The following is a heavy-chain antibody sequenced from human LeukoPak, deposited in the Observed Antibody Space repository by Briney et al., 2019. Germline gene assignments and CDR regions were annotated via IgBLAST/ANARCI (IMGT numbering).Heavy chain of an antibody. CDR1: HGSITTPDYY. V-gene: IGHV4-39*07. J-gene: IGHJ3*02. Sequence: SETLSLTCSVSHGSITTPDYYWGWIRQPPGKGLEWIGTLSYTGNTYYNPSLKSRVTISLDKSKNQVSLKLNSVTAADTAVYYCARALGAFDIWGQGTMVTVSS. CDR3: ARALGAFDI. CDR2: LSYTGNT.